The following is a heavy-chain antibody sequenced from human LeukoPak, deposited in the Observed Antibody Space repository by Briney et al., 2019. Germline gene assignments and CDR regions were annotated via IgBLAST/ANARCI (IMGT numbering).Heavy chain of an antibody. CDR1: GGSISSSNW. D-gene: IGHD3-22*01. CDR2: INHSGST. V-gene: IGHV4-4*02. J-gene: IGHJ4*02. CDR3: ARDNYDSSGYYWFRFDY. Sequence: SETLSLTCAVSGGSISSSNWWSWVRQPPGKGLEWIGEINHSGSTNYNPSLKSRVTISVDKSKNQFSLKLSSVTAADTAVYYCARDNYDSSGYYWFRFDYWGQGTLVTVCS.